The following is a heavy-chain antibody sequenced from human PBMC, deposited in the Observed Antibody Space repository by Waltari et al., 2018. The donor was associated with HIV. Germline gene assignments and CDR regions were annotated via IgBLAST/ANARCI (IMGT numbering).Heavy chain of an antibody. V-gene: IGHV4-39*07. CDR1: GASMRSSSYF. Sequence: QVKLQESGPGLVKPSETLSLTCVVSGASMRSSSYFWGWIRQAPVKGLEWIGSIFYTGVSYYNPSLKCRVNISIDTLNNQFALNMTSVTAADTAVYYCARDWDVTTSCMDVWGQGTTVTVSS. CDR3: ARDWDVTTSCMDV. J-gene: IGHJ6*02. CDR2: IFYTGVS. D-gene: IGHD1-26*01.